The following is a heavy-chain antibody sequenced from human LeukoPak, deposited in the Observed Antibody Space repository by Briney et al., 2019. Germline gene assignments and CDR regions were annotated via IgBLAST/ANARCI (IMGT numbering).Heavy chain of an antibody. CDR2: INAGNGNT. Sequence: ASVKVSCKASGYTFTIYAMHWVRQAPGQRLEWMGWINAGNGNTKYSQKFQGRVTITRDTSASTAYMELSSLRSEDTAVYYCARDRCSGGSCYPLLFDPWGQGTLVTVSS. CDR1: GYTFTIYA. CDR3: ARDRCSGGSCYPLLFDP. J-gene: IGHJ5*02. D-gene: IGHD2-15*01. V-gene: IGHV1-3*01.